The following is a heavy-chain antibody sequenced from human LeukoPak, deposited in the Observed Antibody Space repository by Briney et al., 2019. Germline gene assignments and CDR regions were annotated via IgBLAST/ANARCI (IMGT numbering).Heavy chain of an antibody. J-gene: IGHJ4*02. Sequence: SETLSLTCAVYGGSFSGYYWSWLRQPPGKGLEWVGEINHSGSTNYNPSLKSRVTISVDTSKNQFSLKLSSVTAADTAVYYCASIGYSSGWYRGYYFDYWGQGTLVTVSS. D-gene: IGHD6-19*01. CDR2: INHSGST. CDR1: GGSFSGYY. CDR3: ASIGYSSGWYRGYYFDY. V-gene: IGHV4-34*01.